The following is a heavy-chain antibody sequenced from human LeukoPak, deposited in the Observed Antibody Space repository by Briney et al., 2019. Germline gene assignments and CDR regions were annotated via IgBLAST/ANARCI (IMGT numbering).Heavy chain of an antibody. D-gene: IGHD5-18*01. V-gene: IGHV1-2*04. CDR3: ARAASGYSYGLYWD. J-gene: IGHJ4*02. Sequence: ASVKVSCKASGYTFTSYGISWVRQAPGQGLEWMGWINPNSGGTNYAQKFQGWVTMTRGTSISTAYMELSRLRSDDTAVYYCARAASGYSYGLYWDWGQGTLVTVSS. CDR1: GYTFTSYG. CDR2: INPNSGGT.